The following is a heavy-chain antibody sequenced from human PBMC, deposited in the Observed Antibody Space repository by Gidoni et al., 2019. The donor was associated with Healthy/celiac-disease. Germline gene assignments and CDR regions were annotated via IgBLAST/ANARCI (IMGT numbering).Heavy chain of an antibody. V-gene: IGHV1-46*01. CDR2: INPSGGST. J-gene: IGHJ4*02. CDR1: GYTFTSYY. D-gene: IGHD5-12*01. CDR3: ARVPLALRDGYNL. Sequence: QVQLVQSGAEVKKPGASVKVSCKASGYTFTSYYMHWVRQAPGQGLEWMGIINPSGGSTSYAKKFQGRVTMTRDTSTSTVYMELSSLRSEDTAVYYCARVPLALRDGYNLWGQGTLVTVSS.